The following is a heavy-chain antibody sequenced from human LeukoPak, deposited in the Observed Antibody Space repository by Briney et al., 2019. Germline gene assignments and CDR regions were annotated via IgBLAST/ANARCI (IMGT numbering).Heavy chain of an antibody. Sequence: PGGSLRLSCAASGFTFSSYGMHWVRQAPGKGLEWVAFIRYGGSNKYYADSVKGRFTISRDNSKNTLYLQMNSLRAEDTAVYYCAKVPYCSSTSCYTPFDYRGQGTLVTVSS. CDR1: GFTFSSYG. D-gene: IGHD2-2*02. CDR3: AKVPYCSSTSCYTPFDY. V-gene: IGHV3-30*02. J-gene: IGHJ4*02. CDR2: IRYGGSNK.